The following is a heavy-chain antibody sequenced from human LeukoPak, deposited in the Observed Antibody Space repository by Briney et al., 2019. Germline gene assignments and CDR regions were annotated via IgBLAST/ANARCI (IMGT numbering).Heavy chain of an antibody. CDR2: IYHSGST. D-gene: IGHD3-10*01. V-gene: IGHV4-4*02. Sequence: PSETLSLTCAVSGGSISRCYWWTWGRQPPGKGVGWIGVIYHSGSTNYNPSLNSRVTISVDKSKNQLSLELSSMTAADTAVYYCARVITMVRERWFDPWGQGILVTVSS. CDR1: GGSISRCYW. CDR3: ARVITMVRERWFDP. J-gene: IGHJ5*02.